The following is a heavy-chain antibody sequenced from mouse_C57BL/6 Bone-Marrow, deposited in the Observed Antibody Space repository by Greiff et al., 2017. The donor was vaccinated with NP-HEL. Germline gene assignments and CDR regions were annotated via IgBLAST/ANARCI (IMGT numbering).Heavy chain of an antibody. CDR3: AHYCGSSYPDWYFDV. CDR1: GYTFTDHT. V-gene: IGHV1-78*01. D-gene: IGHD1-1*01. Sequence: VQLQESDAELVKPGASVKISCKVSGYTFTDHTIHWMKQRPEQGLEWIGYIYPRDGSTKYNEKFKGKATLTADKSSSTAYMQLNGLTSEDSAVYFCAHYCGSSYPDWYFDVWGTGTTVTVSS. J-gene: IGHJ1*03. CDR2: IYPRDGST.